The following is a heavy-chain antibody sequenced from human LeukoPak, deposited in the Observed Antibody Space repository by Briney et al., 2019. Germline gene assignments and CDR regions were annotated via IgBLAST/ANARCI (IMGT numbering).Heavy chain of an antibody. D-gene: IGHD6-19*01. CDR1: GFTFNSFA. V-gene: IGHV3-23*01. Sequence: GGSLRLSCAASGFTFNSFAMTWVRQTPGKGLEWVSAISSSGNNTYYADSVKGRFTISRDNSKKALYLQMNSLRAEDTAIYYCAKVRQWLAFDYWGQGTLVTVSS. CDR3: AKVRQWLAFDY. CDR2: ISSSGNNT. J-gene: IGHJ4*02.